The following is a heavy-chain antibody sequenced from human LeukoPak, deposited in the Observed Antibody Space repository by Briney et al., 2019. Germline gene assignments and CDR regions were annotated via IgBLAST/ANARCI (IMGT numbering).Heavy chain of an antibody. J-gene: IGHJ4*02. V-gene: IGHV5-51*01. Sequence: GGALEISFQGSGYIFTSYWIGWVRPVPGKGLEWMGIIYPGDSDTRYSPSFQGQVTISADKSISTAYLQWSSLKASDTAMYYCARRGFWGNGYFDYWGQGTLVTVSS. D-gene: IGHD3-16*01. CDR1: GYIFTSYW. CDR2: IYPGDSDT. CDR3: ARRGFWGNGYFDY.